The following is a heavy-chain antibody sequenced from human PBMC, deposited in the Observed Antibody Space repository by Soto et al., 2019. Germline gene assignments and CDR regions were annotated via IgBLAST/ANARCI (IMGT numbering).Heavy chain of an antibody. CDR2: IFYTGST. D-gene: IGHD3-22*01. J-gene: IGHJ4*02. CDR3: ARDRRSYYSDGSGLDF. Sequence: PSETLSLTCTVSGGPFSRGGYYWSWIRQHPGKGLECIGYIFYTGSTYYNPTLKSRVTISVDTSKNQFSLKLTSATAADTAVYYCARDRRSYYSDGSGLDFWGQGTLVTVSS. V-gene: IGHV4-30-4*01. CDR1: GGPFSRGGYY.